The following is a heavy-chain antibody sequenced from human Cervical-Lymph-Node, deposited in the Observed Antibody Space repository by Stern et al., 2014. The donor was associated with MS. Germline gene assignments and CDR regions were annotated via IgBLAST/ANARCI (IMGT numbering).Heavy chain of an antibody. J-gene: IGHJ6*02. CDR2: INAGNGNT. Sequence: QVQLVQSGAEVKKPGASVKVSSKASGYTFTSYAMHWVRQAHGQRLEWMGWINAGNGNTKYSQKFQGRVTITRDTSASTAYMELSSLRSEDTAVYYCARGPLRYFDWLPMYGMDVWGQGTTVTVSS. D-gene: IGHD3-9*01. V-gene: IGHV1-3*01. CDR3: ARGPLRYFDWLPMYGMDV. CDR1: GYTFTSYA.